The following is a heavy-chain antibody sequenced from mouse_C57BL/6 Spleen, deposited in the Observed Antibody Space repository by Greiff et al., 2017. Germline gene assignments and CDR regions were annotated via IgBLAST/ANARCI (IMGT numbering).Heavy chain of an antibody. CDR3: ARGSAGYVPY. CDR1: GYTFTSYW. Sequence: VQLQQPGPELVKPGASVKLSCKASGYTFTSYWMHWVKQRPGKGLEWIGNINPSNGGTNYNEKLKSKATLTVDKYSSTAYKQLSSLTSEDSAVYYCARGSAGYVPYWGQGTLVTVSA. CDR2: INPSNGGT. D-gene: IGHD3-2*02. J-gene: IGHJ3*01. V-gene: IGHV1-53*01.